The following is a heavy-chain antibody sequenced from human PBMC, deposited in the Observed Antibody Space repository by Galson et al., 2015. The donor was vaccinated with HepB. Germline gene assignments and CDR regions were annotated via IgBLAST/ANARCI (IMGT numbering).Heavy chain of an antibody. J-gene: IGHJ4*02. V-gene: IGHV3-49*03. Sequence: LRLSCAASGITLRDYAVSWFRQAPGKGPEWVGFISTAGYGRTTDYAASVKGRFTISRDDSKNIAYLQMNSLKTEDTAVYYCSLDPYFLAEYWGQGTLVTVTS. CDR3: SLDPYFLAEY. CDR1: GITLRDYA. CDR2: ISTAGYGRTT. D-gene: IGHD2/OR15-2a*01.